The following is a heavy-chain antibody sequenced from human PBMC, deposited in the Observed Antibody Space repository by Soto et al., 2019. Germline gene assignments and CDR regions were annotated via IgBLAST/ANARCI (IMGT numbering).Heavy chain of an antibody. J-gene: IGHJ5*02. Sequence: QLHLRESGPGLVKPSETLSLTCTVSGGSITSSSYYWGWIRQPPGKGLEWIGSIYYSGSTYYNPSLKSRVTISVDPSKNQLSLKLSSVTAADTAVYYCVTQEVGGSYVYTFDPWGQGTLVTVSS. CDR3: VTQEVGGSYVYTFDP. CDR2: IYYSGST. V-gene: IGHV4-39*01. D-gene: IGHD1-26*01. CDR1: GGSITSSSYY.